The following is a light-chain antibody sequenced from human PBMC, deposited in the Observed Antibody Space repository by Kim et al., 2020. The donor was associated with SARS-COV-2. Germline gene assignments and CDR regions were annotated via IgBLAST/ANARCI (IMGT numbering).Light chain of an antibody. V-gene: IGLV4-69*01. J-gene: IGLJ3*02. Sequence: SVKLTCTQSSGHSSYAIAWHQQQPEKGPRYLMKLNSDGSHSKGDGIPDRFSGSSSGAERYLTISSLQSEDEADYYCQTWGTGINWVFGGGTKLTVL. CDR3: QTWGTGINWV. CDR2: LNSDGSH. CDR1: SGHSSYA.